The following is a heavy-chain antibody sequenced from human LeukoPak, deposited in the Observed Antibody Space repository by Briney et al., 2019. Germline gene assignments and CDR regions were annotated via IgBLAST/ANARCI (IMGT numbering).Heavy chain of an antibody. CDR1: GFTFSSYA. CDR3: AKEGGTTGYADY. V-gene: IGHV3-23*01. Sequence: RGSLRTSCEATGFTFSSYAMSWGRQAPGEGPEWVAVISESGDSTYYADSVTGRFTISRDNSKNTLSLLMNSLRAEDTAIYYCAKEGGTTGYADYWGQGTLVTVSS. D-gene: IGHD3-9*01. J-gene: IGHJ4*02. CDR2: ISESGDST.